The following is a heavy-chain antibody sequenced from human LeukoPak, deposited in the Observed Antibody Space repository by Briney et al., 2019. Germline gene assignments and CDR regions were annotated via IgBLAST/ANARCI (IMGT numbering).Heavy chain of an antibody. CDR1: GFTFSSYA. J-gene: IGHJ3*02. V-gene: IGHV3-30-3*01. D-gene: IGHD2-2*01. CDR2: ISYDGSNK. Sequence: PGGSLRLSCAASGFTFSSYAMHWVRQAPGKGLEWVAVISYDGSNKYYADSVKGRFTISRDNAKNSLYLQMNSLRAEDTAVYYCASEYQRDAFDIWGQGTMVTVSS. CDR3: ASEYQRDAFDI.